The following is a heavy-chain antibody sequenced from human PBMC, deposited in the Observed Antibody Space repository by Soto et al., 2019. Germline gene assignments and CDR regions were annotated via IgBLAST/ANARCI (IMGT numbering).Heavy chain of an antibody. D-gene: IGHD3-3*01. Sequence: PXATLSLTCTVSGGSISSYYWSWIRQPAGKGLEWIGRIYTSGSTNYNPSLKSRVTMSVDTSKNQFSLKLSSVTAADTAVYYCARGLSIFVVAQQYGMDAWGHGTTVTVSS. V-gene: IGHV4-4*07. CDR2: IYTSGST. CDR1: GGSISSYY. J-gene: IGHJ6*02. CDR3: ARGLSIFVVAQQYGMDA.